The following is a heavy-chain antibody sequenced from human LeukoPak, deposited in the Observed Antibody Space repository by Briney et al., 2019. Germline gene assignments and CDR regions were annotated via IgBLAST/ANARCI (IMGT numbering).Heavy chain of an antibody. Sequence: PGGSLSLSCAASGFTSDVYAMHWVRQPPGKGLEWVSLLSGDGGSTYYADSVKGRFTLSRDNAKNSMYLQMNSLRAEDTAVYYCAREDMGYGSGVSCYGAWFDPWGRGTLVTVSS. J-gene: IGHJ5*02. CDR3: AREDMGYGSGVSCYGAWFDP. V-gene: IGHV3-43*02. CDR1: GFTSDVYA. CDR2: LSGDGGST. D-gene: IGHD2-15*01.